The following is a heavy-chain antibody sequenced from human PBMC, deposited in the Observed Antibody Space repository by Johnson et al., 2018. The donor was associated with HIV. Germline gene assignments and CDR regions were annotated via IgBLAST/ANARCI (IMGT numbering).Heavy chain of an antibody. D-gene: IGHD5-12*01. V-gene: IGHV3-9*01. J-gene: IGHJ3*02. CDR2: INWSGGII. Sequence: VQLVESGGGVVQPGRSLRLSCAASGFIFDDDAMHWVRQPPGKGLEWVSSINWSGGIIHYADSVKGRFTISRDNSKNTLYLQMNSLRAEDTAVYYCARGGLGATRPRWADIVATPYQLAAFDIWGQGTMVTVSS. CDR1: GFIFDDDA. CDR3: ARGGLGATRPRWADIVATPYQLAAFDI.